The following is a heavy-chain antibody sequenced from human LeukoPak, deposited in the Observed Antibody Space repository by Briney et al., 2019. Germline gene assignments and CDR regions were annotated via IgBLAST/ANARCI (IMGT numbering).Heavy chain of an antibody. J-gene: IGHJ4*02. V-gene: IGHV4-4*07. CDR3: AREYYGSGSFYNSLYFDY. CDR2: IYTTGST. CDR1: GGSFSGYY. D-gene: IGHD3-10*01. Sequence: SETLSLTCAVYGGSFSGYYWTWIRQPAGKGLEWIGHIYTTGSTNYNPSLKSRVTISVDTSKNQFSLKLSSVTAADTAVYYCAREYYGSGSFYNSLYFDYWGQGALVTVSS.